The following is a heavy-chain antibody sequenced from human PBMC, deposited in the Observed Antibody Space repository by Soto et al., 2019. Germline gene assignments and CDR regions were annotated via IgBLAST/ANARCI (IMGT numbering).Heavy chain of an antibody. Sequence: ASVKVSCKASGYSFTGYYIFWVRQAPGQGLEWMGWINPNNGGTSYAQKFQGRVTMTRDTSISTVYMELSGLISDDTAIYYCARAPGDLVYYFDYWGQGTLVTVSS. CDR1: GYSFTGYY. V-gene: IGHV1-2*02. CDR3: ARAPGDLVYYFDY. D-gene: IGHD7-27*01. J-gene: IGHJ4*02. CDR2: INPNNGGT.